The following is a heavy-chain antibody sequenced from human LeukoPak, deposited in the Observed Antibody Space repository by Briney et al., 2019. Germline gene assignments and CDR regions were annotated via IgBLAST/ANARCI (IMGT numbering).Heavy chain of an antibody. D-gene: IGHD3-10*01. V-gene: IGHV4-38-2*02. Sequence: SETLSLTCTVSGYRLSSGYHWGWIRQTPGKGLEWLGSIDYSGSIYDNPSLRSRVTISLDTSKNQVYLKVNSVTAADTAVYYCARNPGTLLRGSRRGYDGNYYYMDVWGKGTTVTISS. J-gene: IGHJ6*03. CDR3: ARNPGTLLRGSRRGYDGNYYYMDV. CDR2: IDYSGSI. CDR1: GYRLSSGYH.